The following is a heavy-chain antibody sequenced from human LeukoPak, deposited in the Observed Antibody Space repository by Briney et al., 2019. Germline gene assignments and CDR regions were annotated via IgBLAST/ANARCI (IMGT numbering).Heavy chain of an antibody. V-gene: IGHV4-59*01. CDR1: GDSLSSYY. CDR2: IYYSGST. Sequence: SETLSLTCTVSGDSLSSYYWSWIRQPPGKGLEWIGYIYYSGSTKYNPSLKSRVTISVDTSRNQFSLKVSSMTAADTAVYYCARHGVAAPVYYFDYWGQGTLVTVSS. J-gene: IGHJ4*02. CDR3: ARHGVAAPVYYFDY. D-gene: IGHD6-13*01.